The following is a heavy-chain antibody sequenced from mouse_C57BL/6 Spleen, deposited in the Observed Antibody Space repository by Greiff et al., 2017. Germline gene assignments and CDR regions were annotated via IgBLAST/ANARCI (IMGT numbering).Heavy chain of an antibody. CDR3: ARTSTGTRYFDV. CDR1: GYTFTSYG. J-gene: IGHJ1*03. Sequence: VQRVESGAELARPGASVKLSCKASGYTFTSYGISWVKQRTGQGLEWIGEIYPRSGNTYYNEKFKGKATLTADKSSSTAYMELRSLTSEDSAVYFCARTSTGTRYFDVWGTGTTVTVSS. D-gene: IGHD4-1*02. V-gene: IGHV1-81*01. CDR2: IYPRSGNT.